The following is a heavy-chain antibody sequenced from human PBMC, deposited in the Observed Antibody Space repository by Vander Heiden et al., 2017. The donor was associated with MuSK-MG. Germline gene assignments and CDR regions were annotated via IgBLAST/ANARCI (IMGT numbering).Heavy chain of an antibody. CDR3: AGHRVRYNNSWYLDHYYYYMDV. Sequence: QVQIQQCGAGRLKPSDTLSRAWAVDGGSFSGDYWSWIRKPPGKGLEWTGEINNSGSINYDPPISGRVTISVDTSKNQFSLKLNSVTAADTDVYYCAGHRVRYNNSWYLDHYYYYMDVWGKGTTVTVSS. D-gene: IGHD6-13*01. V-gene: IGHV4-34*01. J-gene: IGHJ6*03. CDR1: GGSFSGDY. CDR2: INNSGSI.